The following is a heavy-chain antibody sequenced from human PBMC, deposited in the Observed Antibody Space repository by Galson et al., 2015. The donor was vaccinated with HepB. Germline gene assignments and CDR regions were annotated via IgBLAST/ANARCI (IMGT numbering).Heavy chain of an antibody. CDR2: ISSXXXDTX. V-gene: IGHV3-48*03. D-gene: IGHD2-15*01. J-gene: IGHJ4*02. CDR1: GFSXXXYE. CDR3: MRDGIYCSGGFCHPY. Sequence: SLRLSCAASGFSXXXYEMNXVRQAPGTGLEXXXYISSXXXDTXXXADSVKGRFTISRDNAKNSLYLQMNNLRAEDTAVYYCMRDGIYCSGGFCHPYWGQGTLVXVSS.